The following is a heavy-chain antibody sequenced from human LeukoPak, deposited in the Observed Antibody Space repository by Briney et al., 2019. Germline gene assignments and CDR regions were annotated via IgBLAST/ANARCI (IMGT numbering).Heavy chain of an antibody. CDR3: ARSHSEYSSSPYLPKDY. V-gene: IGHV1-2*02. CDR1: GYTFTGYY. Sequence: ASVKVSRKASGYTFTGYYMHWVRQAPGQGLEWMGWINPNSGGTNYAQKFQGRVTMTRDTSISTAYMELSRLRSDDTAVYYCARSHSEYSSSPYLPKDYWGQGTLVTVSS. J-gene: IGHJ4*02. D-gene: IGHD6-6*01. CDR2: INPNSGGT.